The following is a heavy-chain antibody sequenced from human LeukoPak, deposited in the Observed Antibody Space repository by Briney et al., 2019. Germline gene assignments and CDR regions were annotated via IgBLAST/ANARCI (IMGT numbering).Heavy chain of an antibody. J-gene: IGHJ4*02. CDR2: INPNSGGT. D-gene: IGHD6-13*01. CDR3: AYSGAAAGTFDY. V-gene: IGHV1-2*02. Sequence: ASVKVSCKASGYTFTSYDINWVRQAPGQGLEWMGWINPNSGGTNYAQKFQGRVTMTRDTSISTAYMELSRLRSDDTAVYYCAYSGAAAGTFDYWGQGTLVTVSS. CDR1: GYTFTSYD.